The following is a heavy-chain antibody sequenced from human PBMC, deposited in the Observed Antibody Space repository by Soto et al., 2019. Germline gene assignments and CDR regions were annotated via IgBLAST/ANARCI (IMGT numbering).Heavy chain of an antibody. CDR3: ARVGGRVIQLWSN. V-gene: IGHV3-30-3*01. CDR1: GFTFSSYA. D-gene: IGHD5-18*01. CDR2: ISYDGSNK. Sequence: QVQLVESGGGVVQPGRSLRLSCAASGFTFSSYAMHWVRQAPGKGLEWVAVISYDGSNKYYADSVKGRFTISRDNSKNTLYLQMNSLRAGDTAVYYCARVGGRVIQLWSNWGQGTLVTVSS. J-gene: IGHJ4*02.